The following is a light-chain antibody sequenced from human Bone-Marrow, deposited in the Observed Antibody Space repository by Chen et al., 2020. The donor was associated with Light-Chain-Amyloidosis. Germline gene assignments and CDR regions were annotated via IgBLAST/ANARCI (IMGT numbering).Light chain of an antibody. J-gene: IGLJ3*02. V-gene: IGLV3-21*02. CDR2: DDS. CDR1: NIGSTS. Sequence: SYVLTQPSSVSVAPGQTAPSACGGTNIGSTSVHWYQQPPGQAPQLVLYDDSHRPSGVPERLSGSKSGTSATLTISRVESGDEADYYCPAWDSRRDRPVFGGGTKLTVL. CDR3: PAWDSRRDRPV.